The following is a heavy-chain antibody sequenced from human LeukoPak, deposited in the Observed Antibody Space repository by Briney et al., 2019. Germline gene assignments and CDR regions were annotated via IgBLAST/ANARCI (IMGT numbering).Heavy chain of an antibody. J-gene: IGHJ4*02. Sequence: PSETLSLTCTVSGGSISSSSYYWGWIRQPPGKGLEWIGSIYYSGSTYYNPSLKSRVTISVDTSKNQFSLKLSSVTAADTAVYYCARGYRERSGWSYYFDYWGQGTLVTVSS. V-gene: IGHV4-39*07. CDR3: ARGYRERSGWSYYFDY. D-gene: IGHD6-19*01. CDR2: IYYSGST. CDR1: GGSISSSSYY.